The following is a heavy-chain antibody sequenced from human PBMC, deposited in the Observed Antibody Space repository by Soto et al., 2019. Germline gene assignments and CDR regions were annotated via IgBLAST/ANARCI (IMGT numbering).Heavy chain of an antibody. V-gene: IGHV3-30-3*01. J-gene: IGHJ5*02. D-gene: IGHD5-18*01. CDR3: ASGGIQLWSGAGFDP. CDR1: GFTFSSYA. CDR2: ISYDGSNK. Sequence: QVQLVESGGGVVQPGRSLRLSCAASGFTFSSYAMHWVRQAPGKGLEWVAVISYDGSNKYYADSVKGRFTISRDNSKNTLYLQMNSLRAEDTAVYYCASGGIQLWSGAGFDPWGQGTLVTVSS.